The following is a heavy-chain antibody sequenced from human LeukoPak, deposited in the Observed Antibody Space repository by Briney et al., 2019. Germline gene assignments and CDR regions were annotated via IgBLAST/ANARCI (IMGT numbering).Heavy chain of an antibody. CDR3: AGGRDYYDSSGPPEV. V-gene: IGHV1-2*02. D-gene: IGHD3-22*01. CDR2: INPNSGGT. CDR1: GYTFTCYY. J-gene: IGHJ4*02. Sequence: ASVKVSCKASGYTFTCYYMHWVRQAPGQGLEWMGWINPNSGGTNYAQKFQGRVTMTRDTSISTAYMELSRLRSDDTAVYYCAGGRDYYDSSGPPEVWGQGTLVTVSS.